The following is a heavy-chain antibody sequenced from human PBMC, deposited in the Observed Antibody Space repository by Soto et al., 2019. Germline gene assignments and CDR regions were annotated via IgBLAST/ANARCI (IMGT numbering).Heavy chain of an antibody. CDR1: GFTFSSYA. V-gene: IGHV3-64D*06. Sequence: EVQLVESGGGLVQPGGSLRLSCSASGFTFSSYAMHWVRQAPGKGLEYGSAISSNGGSTYYADSVKGRFTISRDNSKNTLYLQMSSLRAEDTAVYYCVKDFRSGDRGHYWGQGTLVTVSS. D-gene: IGHD4-17*01. J-gene: IGHJ4*02. CDR3: VKDFRSGDRGHY. CDR2: ISSNGGST.